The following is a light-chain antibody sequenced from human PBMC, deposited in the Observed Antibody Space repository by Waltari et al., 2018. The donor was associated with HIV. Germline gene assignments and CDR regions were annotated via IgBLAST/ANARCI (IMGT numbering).Light chain of an antibody. CDR2: WAS. V-gene: IGKV4-1*01. CDR1: HNILYNSNNKNY. CDR3: QQFFSAPLT. J-gene: IGKJ4*01. Sequence: DIVMTQSPESLAVSLGERATINCQSSHNILYNSNNKNYLAWYQQKPGQPPRLLFSWASTRQSGVPDRFSGGGSGTDFNLIINKLQPEDVALYFCQQFFSAPLTFGGGTKVEI.